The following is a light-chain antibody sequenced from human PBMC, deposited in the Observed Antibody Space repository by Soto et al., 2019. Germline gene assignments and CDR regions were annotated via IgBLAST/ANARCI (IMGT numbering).Light chain of an antibody. J-gene: IGKJ3*01. CDR1: QTITTY. CDR2: AAS. CDR3: QQSYSMPFT. Sequence: DIQMTQSPSSLSASVGDRVTVTCRASQTITTYLNWYQQKPGKAPKFLIYAASSLQSGVPSRFSGSGSGTDFTLTISSLQPEDFATYYCQQSYSMPFTFGPGTKVDI. V-gene: IGKV1-39*01.